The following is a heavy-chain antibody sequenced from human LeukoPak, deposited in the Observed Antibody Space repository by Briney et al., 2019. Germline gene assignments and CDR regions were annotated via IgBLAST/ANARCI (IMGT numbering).Heavy chain of an antibody. CDR2: ISYDGSNK. Sequence: GRSLRLSCAASGFTFSSYGMHWVRQAPGKGLEWVAVISYDGSNKYYADSVKGRFTISRDNSKNTLYLQMNSLRAEDTAVYYCAKDVTPLTIFGVALDYWGQGTLVTVSS. V-gene: IGHV3-30*18. CDR1: GFTFSSYG. J-gene: IGHJ4*02. CDR3: AKDVTPLTIFGVALDY. D-gene: IGHD3-3*01.